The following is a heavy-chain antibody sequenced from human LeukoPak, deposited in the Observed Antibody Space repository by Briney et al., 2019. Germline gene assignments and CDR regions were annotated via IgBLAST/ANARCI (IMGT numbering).Heavy chain of an antibody. CDR3: ANYYYYNSGYFDY. CDR1: GFTFNSYW. CDR2: INSDESST. J-gene: IGHJ4*02. Sequence: GGSLRLSCAASGFTFNSYWMHWVRQAPGKGLVWVSRINSDESSTSYADSVKGRFTISRDNAKNTLYLQMNSLGVEDTAVYYCANYYYYNSGYFDYWGQGTLVTVSS. D-gene: IGHD3-22*01. V-gene: IGHV3-74*01.